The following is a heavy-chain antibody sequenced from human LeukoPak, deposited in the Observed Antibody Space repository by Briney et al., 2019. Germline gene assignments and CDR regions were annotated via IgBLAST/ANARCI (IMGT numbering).Heavy chain of an antibody. CDR3: ARDRSPYDFWSGYYTYYYYYMDV. D-gene: IGHD3-3*01. V-gene: IGHV3-48*04. CDR1: GFTFSSYS. J-gene: IGHJ6*03. CDR2: ISSSSSTI. Sequence: GGSLRLSCVASGFTFSSYSMNWVRQAPGKGLEWVSYISSSSSTIYYADSVKGRFTISRDNAKNSLYLQMNSLRAEDTAVYYCARDRSPYDFWSGYYTYYYYYMDVWGKGTTVTVSS.